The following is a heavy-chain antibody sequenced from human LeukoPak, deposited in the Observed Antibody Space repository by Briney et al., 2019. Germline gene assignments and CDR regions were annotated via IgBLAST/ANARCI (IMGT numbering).Heavy chain of an antibody. J-gene: IGHJ4*02. Sequence: SQTLSLTCAISGDSVSNKNTAWNWIRQSPSRGLEWLGRTYYRSKWHNTYAASVKSRITINPDTSKNQFSLQLNSVTPEDTAIYYCARDRSRDGYNYYQDWGQGTLVTVSS. V-gene: IGHV6-1*01. CDR3: ARDRSRDGYNYYQD. CDR2: TYYRSKWHN. D-gene: IGHD5-24*01. CDR1: GDSVSNKNTA.